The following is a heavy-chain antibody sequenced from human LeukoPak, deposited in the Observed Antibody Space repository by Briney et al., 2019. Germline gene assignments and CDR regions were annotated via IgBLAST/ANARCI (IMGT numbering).Heavy chain of an antibody. CDR2: ISWNSGSI. V-gene: IGHV3-9*01. J-gene: IGHJ4*02. CDR3: AKDTANYDILTGCYRGGFDY. Sequence: WVRQAPGKGLEWVSGISWNSGSIGYADSVKGRFTISRDNAKSSLYLQMNSLRAEDTALYYCAKDTANYDILTGCYRGGFDYWGQGTLVTVSS. D-gene: IGHD3-9*01.